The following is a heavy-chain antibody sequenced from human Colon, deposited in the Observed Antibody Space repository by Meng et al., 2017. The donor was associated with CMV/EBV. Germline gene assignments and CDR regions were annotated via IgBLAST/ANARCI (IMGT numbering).Heavy chain of an antibody. Sequence: GESLKISCAASGFTVSSNYMSWVRQAPGKGLEWVSVIYSGGSTYYADSVKGRFTISRDNSKNTLYLQMNSLRAEDTAVYHCARGYSEYCSSISCSSYYYYGMDVWGQGTTVTVSS. J-gene: IGHJ6*02. V-gene: IGHV3-53*05. D-gene: IGHD2-2*01. CDR3: ARGYSEYCSSISCSSYYYYGMDV. CDR2: IYSGGST. CDR1: GFTVSSNY.